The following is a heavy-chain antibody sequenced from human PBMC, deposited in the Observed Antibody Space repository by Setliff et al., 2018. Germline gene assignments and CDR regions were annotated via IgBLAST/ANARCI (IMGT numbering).Heavy chain of an antibody. CDR3: ARLRGIAVPGAPKYYSPGY. D-gene: IGHD6-19*01. CDR1: GDSLSGYY. V-gene: IGHV4-34*12. J-gene: IGHJ4*02. CDR2: IMPGRDT. Sequence: KPSETLSLTCAVYGDSLSGYYWSWIRQSPKKGLEWIGEIMPGRDTLYSPSLESRLTITIDTSKSQFSLRLSSVTAADTAVYYCARLRGIAVPGAPKYYSPGYWGQGTLVTVSS.